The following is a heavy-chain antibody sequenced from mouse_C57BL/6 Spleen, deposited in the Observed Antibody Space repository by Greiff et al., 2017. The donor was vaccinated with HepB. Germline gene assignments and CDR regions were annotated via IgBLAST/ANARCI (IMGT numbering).Heavy chain of an antibody. CDR2: IYPGSGST. D-gene: IGHD2-1*01. CDR1: GYTFTSYW. CDR3: ARRGNYDYYAMDY. Sequence: QVQLQQPGAELVKPGASVKMSCKASGYTFTSYWITWVKQRPGQGLEWIGDIYPGSGSTNYNEKFKSKATLTVDTSSSTAYMQLSSLTSEDSAVYNCARRGNYDYYAMDYWGQGTSVTVSS. J-gene: IGHJ4*01. V-gene: IGHV1-55*01.